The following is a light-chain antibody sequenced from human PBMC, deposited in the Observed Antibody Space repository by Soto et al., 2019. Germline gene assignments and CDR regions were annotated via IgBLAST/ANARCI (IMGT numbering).Light chain of an antibody. CDR1: SSDVGGYNY. Sequence: QSALTQPASVSGSPGQSITISCTGTSSDVGGYNYVSWYQQQSGKAPKLMVHEVSNRPSGVSSRFSGSKSGNTASLTISGLQAEDEADYSCSSYTSSRAYVLGIGTKVTVL. V-gene: IGLV2-14*01. CDR3: SSYTSSRAYV. CDR2: EVS. J-gene: IGLJ1*01.